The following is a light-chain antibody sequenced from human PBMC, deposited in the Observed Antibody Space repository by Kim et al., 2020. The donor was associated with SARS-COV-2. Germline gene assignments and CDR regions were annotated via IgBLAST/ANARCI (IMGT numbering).Light chain of an antibody. CDR1: QSVGSNY. CDR3: QQYGNFPRT. Sequence: ETVLTQSPGTLSLSPGERATLSCRASQSVGSNYLAWYQQRPGQAPRLLIYGASNMATGIPGRFSGSGSGTDFTLTISRLEPEDFAVYYCQQYGNFPRTFGQGTKVDIK. CDR2: GAS. V-gene: IGKV3-20*01. J-gene: IGKJ1*01.